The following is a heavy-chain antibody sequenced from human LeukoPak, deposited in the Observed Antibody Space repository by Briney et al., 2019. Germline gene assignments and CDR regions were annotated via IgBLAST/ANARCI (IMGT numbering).Heavy chain of an antibody. CDR1: GGSISSGSYY. D-gene: IGHD6-19*01. V-gene: IGHV4-39*07. J-gene: IGHJ5*02. CDR3: ARVLAVAGTYNWFDP. Sequence: SETLSLTCTVSGGSISSGSYYWSWIRQPAGKGLEWIGSIYYSGSTYYNPSLKSRVTISVDTSKNQFSLKLSSVTAADTAVYYCARVLAVAGTYNWFDPWGQGTLVTVSS. CDR2: IYYSGST.